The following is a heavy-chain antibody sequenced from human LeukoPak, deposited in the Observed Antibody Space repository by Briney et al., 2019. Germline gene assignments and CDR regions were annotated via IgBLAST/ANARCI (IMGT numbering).Heavy chain of an antibody. V-gene: IGHV3-23*01. Sequence: GGSLRLSCAASGFTFSSYAMSWVRQAPGKGLEWVSAISGSGGSTYYADSVKGRFTISRDNSKNTLYLQMNSLRAEDTAVYYCAKDAWRGYRSGDCYKFDYWGQGTLVTVSS. CDR3: AKDAWRGYRSGDCYKFDY. CDR2: ISGSGGST. CDR1: GFTFSSYA. J-gene: IGHJ4*02. D-gene: IGHD2-21*02.